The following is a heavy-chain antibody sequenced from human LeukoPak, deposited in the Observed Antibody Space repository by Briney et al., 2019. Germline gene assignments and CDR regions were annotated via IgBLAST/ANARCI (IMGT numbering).Heavy chain of an antibody. CDR2: IWYDGSNK. J-gene: IGHJ3*02. V-gene: IGHV3-33*01. CDR3: ARDPLRGYSYGSDAFDI. Sequence: GGSLRLSCAASGFTFSSYGMHWVRQAPGKGLEWVAVIWYDGSNKYYADSVKGRFTISRDNSKNTLYLQMNSLRAEDTAVYYCARDPLRGYSYGSDAFDIWGQGTMVTVSS. CDR1: GFTFSSYG. D-gene: IGHD5-18*01.